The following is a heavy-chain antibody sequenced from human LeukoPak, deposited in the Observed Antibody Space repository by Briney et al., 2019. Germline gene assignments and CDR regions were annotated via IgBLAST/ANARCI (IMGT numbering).Heavy chain of an antibody. V-gene: IGHV3-23*01. Sequence: PGGSLRLSCAASGFTFSSYAMSWVRQAPGKGLEWVSAISGSGGSTYYADSVKGRFTISRDNSKNTLYRQMNSLRAEDTAVYYCAKHYPRKTYYYDSSGSNDAFDIWGQGTMVTVSS. CDR3: AKHYPRKTYYYDSSGSNDAFDI. J-gene: IGHJ3*02. CDR2: ISGSGGST. D-gene: IGHD3-22*01. CDR1: GFTFSSYA.